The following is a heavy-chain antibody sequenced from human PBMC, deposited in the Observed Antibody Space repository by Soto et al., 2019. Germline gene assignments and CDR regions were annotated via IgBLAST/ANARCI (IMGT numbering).Heavy chain of an antibody. D-gene: IGHD3-10*01. Sequence: EVQLLESGGGLVQPGGSLRLSCAASGFTFSTYAMSWVRQAPGKGLDWISAIINTGVRTYYADSVKGRFTISRDNSKNTLYLQMNSLRAEDTAVYYCANPSGYYFGLGSHDEASDMWGQGTGVTVFS. J-gene: IGHJ3*02. CDR3: ANPSGYYFGLGSHDEASDM. CDR1: GFTFSTYA. V-gene: IGHV3-23*01. CDR2: IINTGVRT.